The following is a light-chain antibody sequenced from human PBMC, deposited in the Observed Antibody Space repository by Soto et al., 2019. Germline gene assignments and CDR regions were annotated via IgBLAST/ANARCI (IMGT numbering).Light chain of an antibody. J-gene: IGLJ1*01. CDR1: SSDVGAYDH. Sequence: QSALTQPPSASGSPGQSVTIPCTGTSSDVGAYDHVSWYQQHPDKAPKLIIYELAKRPAGVPDRFSGSKSGNTASLTVSGLQAEDEADYFCSSDAGDHNYVFGTGTKVTVL. CDR3: SSDAGDHNYV. V-gene: IGLV2-8*01. CDR2: ELA.